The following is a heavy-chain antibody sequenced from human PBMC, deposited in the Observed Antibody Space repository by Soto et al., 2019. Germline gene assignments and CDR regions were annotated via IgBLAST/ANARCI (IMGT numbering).Heavy chain of an antibody. D-gene: IGHD3-10*01. Sequence: GGSLRLSCVGSGFPFSSYGLHWVRQAPGKGLEWVASLSYHGNDGFYADSVKGRFTISRDNSRKSLYLQMNSLRPDDTAVYYCAKSLVIGSGTLGYYSECLGQGKKVTVSA. J-gene: IGHJ4*02. CDR2: LSYHGNDG. CDR1: GFPFSSYG. V-gene: IGHV3-30*18. CDR3: AKSLVIGSGTLGYYSEC.